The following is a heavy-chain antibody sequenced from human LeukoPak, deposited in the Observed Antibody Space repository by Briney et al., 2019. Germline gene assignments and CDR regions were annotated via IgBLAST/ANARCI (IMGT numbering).Heavy chain of an antibody. CDR3: TTETPMVDAFDI. V-gene: IGHV3-15*01. CDR2: IKSKTGGGTT. J-gene: IGHJ3*02. Sequence: PGGSLRLSCAASGFTFSNAWMSWVRQAPGKGLEWVGRIKSKTGGGTTDYAAPVKGRFTISRDDSKNTLFLQMNSLKTEDTAVYSCTTETPMVDAFDIWGQGTMVTVSS. CDR1: GFTFSNAW. D-gene: IGHD5-18*01.